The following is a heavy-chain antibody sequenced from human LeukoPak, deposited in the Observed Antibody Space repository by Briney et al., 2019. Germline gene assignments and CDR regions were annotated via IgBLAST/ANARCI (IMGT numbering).Heavy chain of an antibody. CDR1: GGSISSYY. Sequence: SETLSLTCTVSGGSISSYYWSWIRQPPGKGLEWIGYIYYSGSTNYNPSLKSRVTISVDTSKNQFSLKLSSVTAADTAVYYCARVRLDAFDIWGQGTMVTVSS. CDR2: IYYSGST. CDR3: ARVRLDAFDI. V-gene: IGHV4-59*01. J-gene: IGHJ3*02. D-gene: IGHD4-17*01.